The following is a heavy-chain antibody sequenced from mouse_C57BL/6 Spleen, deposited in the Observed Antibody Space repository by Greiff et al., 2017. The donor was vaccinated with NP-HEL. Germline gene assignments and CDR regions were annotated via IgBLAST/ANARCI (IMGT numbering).Heavy chain of an antibody. CDR2: IDPSDSYT. D-gene: IGHD1-2*01. J-gene: IGHJ1*03. CDR1: GYTFTSYW. CDR3: ARGGFLTGYFDV. V-gene: IGHV1-69*01. Sequence: QVQLQQPGAELVMPGASVKLSCKASGYTFTSYWMHWVKQRPGQGLEWIGEIDPSDSYTNYNQKFKGKSTLTVDKSSSTAYMQRSSLTSEDSAVYYCARGGFLTGYFDVWGTGTTVTVSS.